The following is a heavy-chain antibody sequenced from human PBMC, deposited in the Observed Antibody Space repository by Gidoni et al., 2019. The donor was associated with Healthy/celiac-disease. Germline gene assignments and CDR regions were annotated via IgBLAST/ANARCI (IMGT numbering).Heavy chain of an antibody. CDR1: SSYG. CDR3: AKDFIGGYYDGPFDY. CDR2: ISYDGSNK. V-gene: IGHV3-30*18. D-gene: IGHD3-22*01. J-gene: IGHJ4*02. Sequence: SSYGMHWVRQAPGKGLEWVAVISYDGSNKYYADSVKGRFTISRDNSKNTLYLQMNSLRAEDTAVYYCAKDFIGGYYDGPFDYWGQGTLVTVSS.